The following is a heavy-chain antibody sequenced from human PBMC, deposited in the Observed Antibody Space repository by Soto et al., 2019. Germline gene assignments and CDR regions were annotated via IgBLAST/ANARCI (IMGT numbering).Heavy chain of an antibody. CDR1: GYSFTSYW. CDR3: ARQARFDDLYDAFDI. Sequence: GESLKISCKGSGYSFTSYWIGWVRQMPGKGLEWMGIIYPGDSDTRYSPSFQGQVTISADKSVSTAYLQWSSLKASDTAMYYCARQARFDDLYDAFDIWGQGTMVTVSS. V-gene: IGHV5-51*01. J-gene: IGHJ3*02. CDR2: IYPGDSDT. D-gene: IGHD3-3*01.